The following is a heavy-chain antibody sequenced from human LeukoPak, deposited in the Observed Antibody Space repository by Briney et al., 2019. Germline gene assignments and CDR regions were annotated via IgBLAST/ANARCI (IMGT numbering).Heavy chain of an antibody. J-gene: IGHJ3*02. D-gene: IGHD4-17*01. V-gene: IGHV4-61*02. CDR3: ARGGEDGDYTGAFDI. CDR1: GGSISSGSYY. Sequence: PSETLSLTCTVSGGSISSGSYYWSWIRQPAGKGLEWIGRIYTSGSTNYNPSLKSRVTMSVDTSKNQFSLKLSSVTAADTAVYYCARGGEDGDYTGAFDIWGQGTMVTVSS. CDR2: IYTSGST.